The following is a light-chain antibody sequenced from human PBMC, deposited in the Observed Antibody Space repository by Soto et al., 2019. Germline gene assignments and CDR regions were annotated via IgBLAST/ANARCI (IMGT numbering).Light chain of an antibody. J-gene: IGLJ2*01. Sequence: QSVLTQPRSVSGSPGQSVTISCTGTSSDVGGYNYVSWYQQHPGKAPKLMIYDASKRPSGVPDRFSGSKSGNTASPTISGLQAEDEADYYCCSYAGSYTVVFGGGTKLTVL. CDR1: SSDVGGYNY. CDR3: CSYAGSYTVV. CDR2: DAS. V-gene: IGLV2-11*01.